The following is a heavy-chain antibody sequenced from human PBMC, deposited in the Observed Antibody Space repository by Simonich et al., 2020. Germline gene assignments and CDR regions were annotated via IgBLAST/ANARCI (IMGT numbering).Heavy chain of an antibody. J-gene: IGHJ4*02. CDR1: GFTVSSNY. Sequence: EVQLVESGGGLIQPGGSLRLSCAASGFTVSSNYMSWVRPAPGKGLEVGSVIYSGGSKYYADSVKGRFTISRDNSKNTLYLQINSLRAEDTAVYYCARWTATGYYFDYWGQGTLVTVSS. CDR3: ARWTATGYYFDY. V-gene: IGHV3-53*01. CDR2: IYSGGSK. D-gene: IGHD1-1*01.